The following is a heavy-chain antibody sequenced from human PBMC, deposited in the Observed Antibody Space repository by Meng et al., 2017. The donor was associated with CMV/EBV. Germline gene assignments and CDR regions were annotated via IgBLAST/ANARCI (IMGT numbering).Heavy chain of an antibody. J-gene: IGHJ3*02. CDR3: ARDPGADIVVVPAATDAFDI. CDR1: GGSISSSSYY. D-gene: IGHD2-2*01. V-gene: IGHV4-39*07. CDR2: IYYSGST. Sequence: SETLSLTCTVSGGSISSSSYYWGWIRQPPGKGLEWIGSIYYSGSTYYNPSLKSRVTISVDTSKNQFSLKLSSVTAADTAVYYCARDPGADIVVVPAATDAFDIWGQGTTVTVSS.